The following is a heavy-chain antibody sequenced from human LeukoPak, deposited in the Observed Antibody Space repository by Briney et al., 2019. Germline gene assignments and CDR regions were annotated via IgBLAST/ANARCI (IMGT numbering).Heavy chain of an antibody. CDR3: ARDLIVPVGLTGSGSYSTDY. V-gene: IGHV4-59*12. J-gene: IGHJ4*02. D-gene: IGHD3-10*01. Sequence: SETLSLTCNVFGDSMNNYYWSWIRQPPGKGLEWIGNINDSGSTNSNPSLKSRATISVDMSRKHFFLDLSSVTAADTAVYYCARDLIVPVGLTGSGSYSTDYWGQGTLVSVSS. CDR1: GDSMNNYY. CDR2: INDSGST.